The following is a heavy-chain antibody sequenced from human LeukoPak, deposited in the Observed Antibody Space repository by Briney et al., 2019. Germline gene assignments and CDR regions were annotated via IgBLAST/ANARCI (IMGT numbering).Heavy chain of an antibody. CDR2: IYYSGST. D-gene: IGHD5-12*01. CDR1: GGSISSYY. V-gene: IGHV4-59*01. Sequence: SETLSLTCTVSGGSISSYYWSWIRQPPGKGLEWIGYIYYSGSTNYIPSLKSRVTISVDTSKNQFSLKLSPVTAADTAVYYCARVGGLRWLRLPRAPYYFDYWGQGTLVTVSS. J-gene: IGHJ4*02. CDR3: ARVGGLRWLRLPRAPYYFDY.